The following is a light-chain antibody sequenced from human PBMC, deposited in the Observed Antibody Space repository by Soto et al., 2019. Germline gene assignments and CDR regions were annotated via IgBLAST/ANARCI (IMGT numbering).Light chain of an antibody. V-gene: IGKV1-5*01. J-gene: IGKJ5*01. Sequence: DIQMTQSPSTLSASVGDRVSITCRASQRIGSWLAWYQQKPGKVPKLLIYDASTLISGVPSRFSGSGSGTEFTLTISSLQPDDFATYYCQQYNSMITFGQGTRLEIK. CDR1: QRIGSW. CDR3: QQYNSMIT. CDR2: DAS.